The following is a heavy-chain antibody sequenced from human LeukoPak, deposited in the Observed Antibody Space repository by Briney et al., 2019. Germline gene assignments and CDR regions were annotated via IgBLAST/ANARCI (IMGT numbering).Heavy chain of an antibody. V-gene: IGHV4-61*02. D-gene: IGHD3-22*01. CDR2: IYSPGT. Sequence: PSQTLSLTCTVSAGSINSGDYYWSWIRQPAGKGLEWIGRIYSPGTNYNYNPSVKSRVTISIDTSKNQFSLKLTSVTAADTAVYYCARGIGTSYDSSRDAFDIWGQGTMVTVYS. CDR1: AGSINSGDYY. J-gene: IGHJ3*02. CDR3: ARGIGTSYDSSRDAFDI.